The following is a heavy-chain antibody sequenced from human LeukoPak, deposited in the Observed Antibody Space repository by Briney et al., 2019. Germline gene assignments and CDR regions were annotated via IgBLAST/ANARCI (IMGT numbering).Heavy chain of an antibody. CDR2: IRGESDYI. CDR1: GFTFSSYA. V-gene: IGHV3-21*06. J-gene: IGHJ4*02. Sequence: PGRSLRLSCAASGFTFSSYAMHWVRQAPGKGLEWVSSIRGESDYIYYRDSVKGRFTISRDNAKNSLYLQMNRLRVEDTAVYFCVREHYDFFLDYWGQGTLVTVSS. CDR3: VREHYDFFLDY. D-gene: IGHD3-3*01.